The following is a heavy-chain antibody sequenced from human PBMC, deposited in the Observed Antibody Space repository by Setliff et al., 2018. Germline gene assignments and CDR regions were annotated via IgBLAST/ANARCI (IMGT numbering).Heavy chain of an antibody. CDR3: ARGPSPTVTPSRLIYFYHMDV. CDR1: GDPFNAYG. V-gene: IGHV1-69*10. D-gene: IGHD4-17*01. CDR2: IIPVLGMT. Sequence: SVKVSCKASGDPFNAYGVSWVRQAPGQGLEWVGAIIPVLGMTDYAQKSQGRLTITADQSTTTVYMELSSLRFDDTALYYCARGPSPTVTPSRLIYFYHMDVWGTGTTVTVSS. J-gene: IGHJ6*03.